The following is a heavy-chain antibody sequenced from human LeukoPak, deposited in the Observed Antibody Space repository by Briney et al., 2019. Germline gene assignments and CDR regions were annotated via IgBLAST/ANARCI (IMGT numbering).Heavy chain of an antibody. J-gene: IGHJ4*02. CDR1: GFTFSSYS. CDR3: ARTVEGDYVIDY. Sequence: GGSLRLSCAASGFTFSSYSMNWVRQAPGKGLEWVSSISSSSSYIYYADSAKGRFAISRDNAKNSLYLQMNSLRAEDTAVYYCARTVEGDYVIDYWGQGTLVTVSS. V-gene: IGHV3-21*01. CDR2: ISSSSSYI. D-gene: IGHD4-17*01.